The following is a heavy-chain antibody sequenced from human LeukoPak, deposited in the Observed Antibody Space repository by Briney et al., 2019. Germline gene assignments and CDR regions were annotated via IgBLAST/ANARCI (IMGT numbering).Heavy chain of an antibody. CDR3: AGEGGTPGTGAPSYFDY. V-gene: IGHV4-30-2*01. J-gene: IGHJ4*02. CDR2: IYHSGST. D-gene: IGHD3-10*01. CDR1: GGSISSGGYY. Sequence: PSETLSLTCTVSGGSISSGGYYWSWIRQPPGKGLEWIGYIYHSGSTYYNPSLKSRVTISVDRSKNQFSLKLSSVTAADTAVYYCAGEGGTPGTGAPSYFDYWGQGTLVTVSS.